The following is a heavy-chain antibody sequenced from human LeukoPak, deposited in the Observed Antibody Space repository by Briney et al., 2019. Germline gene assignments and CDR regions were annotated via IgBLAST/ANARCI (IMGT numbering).Heavy chain of an antibody. CDR2: ITSSGGST. CDR1: GFTFRSHG. Sequence: GGSLRLSCAASGFTFRSHGMTWVRQAPGKGLEWVSVITSSGGSTYYADSVKGRFTVSRDNSKNTVYLQMNSLRAEDTAIYYCAKHSHDGSAPYYEVQLDYWGQGTLVTVSS. D-gene: IGHD3-22*01. CDR3: AKHSHDGSAPYYEVQLDY. V-gene: IGHV3-23*01. J-gene: IGHJ4*02.